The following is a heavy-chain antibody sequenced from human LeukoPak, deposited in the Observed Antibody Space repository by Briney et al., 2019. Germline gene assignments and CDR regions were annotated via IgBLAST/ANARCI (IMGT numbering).Heavy chain of an antibody. Sequence: SETLSLTCAVYGGSFSGYYWSWIRQPPGKGLEWIGEINHSGSTYCNPSLKSRVTISVDTSKNQFSLKLSSVTAADTAVYYCAIYCSSSSCYAEGNFQHWGQGTLVTVSS. CDR2: INHSGST. CDR1: GGSFSGYY. D-gene: IGHD2-2*01. J-gene: IGHJ1*01. V-gene: IGHV4-34*01. CDR3: AIYCSSSSCYAEGNFQH.